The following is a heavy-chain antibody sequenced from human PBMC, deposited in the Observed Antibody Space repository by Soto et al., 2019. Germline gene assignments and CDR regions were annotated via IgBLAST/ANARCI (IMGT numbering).Heavy chain of an antibody. Sequence: PGGSLRLSCAASGFTFSNYVMNWVRQTPGKGLEWVAVIWYDGSNKYYADSVKGRFTISRDNSKNTLYLQMNSLRAEDTAVYYCARDTEGAAPAANCFDHWGQGTLVTVSS. CDR3: ARDTEGAAPAANCFDH. CDR2: IWYDGSNK. V-gene: IGHV3-33*08. J-gene: IGHJ4*02. D-gene: IGHD2-2*01. CDR1: GFTFSNYV.